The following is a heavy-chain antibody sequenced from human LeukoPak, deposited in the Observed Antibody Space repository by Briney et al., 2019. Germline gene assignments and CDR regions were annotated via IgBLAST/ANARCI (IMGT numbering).Heavy chain of an antibody. V-gene: IGHV4-59*01. D-gene: IGHD3-22*01. J-gene: IGHJ5*02. CDR2: IYYSGNT. CDR1: GGSMSSYY. Sequence: ESGPTLVNPSETLSPTCTVSGGSMSSYYWSWIRQPPGKRLEWIGYIYYSGNTNSNPSLKSRVTISVDTSKNQFSLNLSSVTAADTAVYYCARVRDRSLNNWFDPWGQGTLVTVSS. CDR3: ARVRDRSLNNWFDP.